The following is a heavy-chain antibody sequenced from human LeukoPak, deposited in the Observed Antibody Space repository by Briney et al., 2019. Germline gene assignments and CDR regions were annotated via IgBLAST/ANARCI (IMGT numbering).Heavy chain of an antibody. Sequence: PGGSLRLSFAASGFSFRIYPRRWVRQAPGKGLEWVSAISATGGSTYYADSVKGRFTISRDNSKNTLYLQINTLRAEDTAVYYCANRPLNYWGQGTLVTVSS. CDR3: ANRPLNY. CDR2: ISATGGST. CDR1: GFSFRIYP. J-gene: IGHJ4*02. V-gene: IGHV3-23*01.